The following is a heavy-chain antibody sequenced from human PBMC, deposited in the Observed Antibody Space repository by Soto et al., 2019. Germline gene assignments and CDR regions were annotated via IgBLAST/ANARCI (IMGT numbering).Heavy chain of an antibody. J-gene: IGHJ4*02. CDR2: IYSGGRT. CDR3: ARDPPSGIAAAGILGY. D-gene: IGHD6-13*01. V-gene: IGHV3-53*04. Sequence: GGSLRLSCAASGFTVSSNYMSWVRQAPGKGLEWVSVIYSGGRTDYADSVKGRFTISRNNSKNTLYLEMNSLRVEDTAVYYCARDPPSGIAAAGILGYWGQGTLVTVSS. CDR1: GFTVSSNY.